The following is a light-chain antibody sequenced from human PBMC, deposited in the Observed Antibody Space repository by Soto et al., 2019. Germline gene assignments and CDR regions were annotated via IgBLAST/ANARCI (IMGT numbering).Light chain of an antibody. CDR2: AAS. CDR3: QKNNGALPP. Sequence: DVQMTQAPSSLSASVGDRVTITCRASQGISNYLAWYQQKPGKVPKLLIYAASILQSGVPSRFSGSGSGTDFTPTISSLQPKEVATFYCQKNNGALPPFGGGPRWRSN. V-gene: IGKV1-27*01. CDR1: QGISNY. J-gene: IGKJ4*01.